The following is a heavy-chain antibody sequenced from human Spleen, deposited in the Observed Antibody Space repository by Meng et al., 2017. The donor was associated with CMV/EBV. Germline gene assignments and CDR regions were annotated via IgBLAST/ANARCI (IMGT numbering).Heavy chain of an antibody. Sequence: SETLSLTCTVSGGSVSSHSYYWSWIRQPPGKRLEWIGHIYYSGNTNYNPSLKSRVTISLDTSKNHFSLKLNSMTAADTAVYYCARSDYGDQYYYYYGMDVWGQGTTVTVSS. CDR2: IYYSGNT. V-gene: IGHV4-61*03. CDR1: GGSVSSHSYY. J-gene: IGHJ6*02. D-gene: IGHD4-17*01. CDR3: ARSDYGDQYYYYYGMDV.